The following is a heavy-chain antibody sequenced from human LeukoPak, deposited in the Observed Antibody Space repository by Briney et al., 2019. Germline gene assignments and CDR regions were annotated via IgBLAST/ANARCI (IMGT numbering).Heavy chain of an antibody. D-gene: IGHD3-3*01. CDR3: AKAFSPRYYYYYYMDV. Sequence: GGSLRLSCAASGFTFSSYGMHWVRQAPGKGLEWVAFIRYDGSNKYYADSVKGRFTISRDNSKNTLYLQMNSLRAEDTAVYYCAKAFSPRYYYYYYMDVWGKGTTVTISS. CDR1: GFTFSSYG. J-gene: IGHJ6*03. CDR2: IRYDGSNK. V-gene: IGHV3-30*02.